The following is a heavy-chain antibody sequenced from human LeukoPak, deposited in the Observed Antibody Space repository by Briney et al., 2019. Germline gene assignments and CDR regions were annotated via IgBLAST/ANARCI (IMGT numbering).Heavy chain of an antibody. CDR1: GFTFSSYA. Sequence: GSLRLSCAASGFTFSSYAMSWVRQAPGKGLEWVSAISGSGGGTYYADSVKGRFTISRDNSKNTLYLQMNSLRAEDTAVYYCAKDLGIQLWLGAFDIWGQGTMVTVSS. D-gene: IGHD5-18*01. V-gene: IGHV3-23*01. CDR2: ISGSGGGT. J-gene: IGHJ3*02. CDR3: AKDLGIQLWLGAFDI.